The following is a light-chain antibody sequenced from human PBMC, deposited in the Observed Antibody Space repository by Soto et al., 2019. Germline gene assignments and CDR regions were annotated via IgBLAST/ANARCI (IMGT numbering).Light chain of an antibody. CDR2: GAS. Sequence: EIVLTQSPGTLSLSPGERATLSCRASQSVSSSFLAWYPQKPGQAPRLLIYGASSRATGIPDRFSGSGSGTDFTHSISRLEPEEFAVYYCQHYGNSPPYTFGQRTKLEIK. V-gene: IGKV3-20*01. CDR3: QHYGNSPPYT. CDR1: QSVSSSF. J-gene: IGKJ2*01.